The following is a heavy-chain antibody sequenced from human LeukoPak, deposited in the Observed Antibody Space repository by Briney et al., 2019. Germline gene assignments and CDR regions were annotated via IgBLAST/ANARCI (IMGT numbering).Heavy chain of an antibody. CDR3: ARASQRLAIYDAFDI. CDR2: ITDDGNSK. Sequence: GGSLRLSCAASGFTFSSYGMHWVRQAPGKGLEWVAVITDDGNSKSYVESVKGRFSIARDNSKNTLYLQVDSLRAEDTAVYYCARASQRLAIYDAFDIWGQGTMVTVSS. J-gene: IGHJ3*02. V-gene: IGHV3-30*03. CDR1: GFTFSSYG. D-gene: IGHD6-25*01.